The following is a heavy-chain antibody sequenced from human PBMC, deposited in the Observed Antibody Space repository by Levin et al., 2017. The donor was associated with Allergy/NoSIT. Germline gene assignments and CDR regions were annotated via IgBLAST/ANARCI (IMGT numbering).Heavy chain of an antibody. D-gene: IGHD6-19*01. Sequence: QHGESLKISCAASGFTFSTYAMSWVRQAPGKGLEWVSDSSGSGGSTYYADSVKGRFIISRDKSKNTLYLQMNSLRAEDTAVYYCAKESSGWYPKLYFDLWGRGTRVTVSS. CDR3: AKESSGWYPKLYFDL. J-gene: IGHJ2*01. V-gene: IGHV3-23*01. CDR2: SSGSGGST. CDR1: GFTFSTYA.